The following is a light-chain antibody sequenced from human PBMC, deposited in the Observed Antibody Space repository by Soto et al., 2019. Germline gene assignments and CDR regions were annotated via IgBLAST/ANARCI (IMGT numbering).Light chain of an antibody. Sequence: EIVLTQSPATLSVSPGERATLSCRASQSVNSNLAWYQQKPGQAPRLVIYGASSRATGIPARFSGSGSGTEFALTISSLQSEDFAVYYCQQYNNWPPLTLGGGTKLDIK. CDR2: GAS. CDR1: QSVNSN. J-gene: IGKJ4*01. V-gene: IGKV3-15*01. CDR3: QQYNNWPPLT.